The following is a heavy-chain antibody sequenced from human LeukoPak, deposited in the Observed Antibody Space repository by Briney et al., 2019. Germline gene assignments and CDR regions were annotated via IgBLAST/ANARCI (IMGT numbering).Heavy chain of an antibody. Sequence: PSETLSLTCAVYGGSFSGYYWNWIRQPPGKGLEWIGEINHSGSTNYNPSLKSRVTISVDTSKNQFSLKLSSVTAPDTAVYYCARRVYSGSYNWYFDLWGRGTLVTVSS. CDR2: INHSGST. CDR3: ARRVYSGSYNWYFDL. V-gene: IGHV4-34*01. CDR1: GGSFSGYY. D-gene: IGHD1-26*01. J-gene: IGHJ2*01.